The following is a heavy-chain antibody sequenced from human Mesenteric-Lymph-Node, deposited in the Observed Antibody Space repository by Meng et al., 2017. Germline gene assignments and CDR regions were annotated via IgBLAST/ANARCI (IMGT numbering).Heavy chain of an antibody. Sequence: GGSLRLSCTASGFTFGDYAMSWFRQAPGKGLEWVGFIRSKAYGGTTEYAASVKGRFTISRDDSKSIAYLQMNSLRAEDTAVYYCARGYSSGWYYQASFIDYWGQGTLVTVSS. V-gene: IGHV3-49*03. CDR2: IRSKAYGGTT. CDR3: ARGYSSGWYYQASFIDY. D-gene: IGHD6-19*01. J-gene: IGHJ4*02. CDR1: GFTFGDYA.